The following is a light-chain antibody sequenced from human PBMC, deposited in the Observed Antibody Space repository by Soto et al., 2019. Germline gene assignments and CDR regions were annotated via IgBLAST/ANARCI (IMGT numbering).Light chain of an antibody. CDR1: QDIRNE. CDR2: TAS. J-gene: IGKJ4*01. CDR3: QQANSFPLT. Sequence: DIQMTQSPSSLSAALGARVTITFRASQDIRNELGWFQQNPGKAPKLLISTASSLQSGVPSRFSGSGSGTEFTLTISSLQPEDFATYYCQQANSFPLTFGGGTKVDIK. V-gene: IGKV1-17*01.